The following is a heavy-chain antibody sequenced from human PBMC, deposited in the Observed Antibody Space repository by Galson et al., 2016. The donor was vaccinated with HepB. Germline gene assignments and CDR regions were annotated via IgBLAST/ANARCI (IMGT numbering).Heavy chain of an antibody. Sequence: SLRLSCAASGFTFSDAWMNWVRQAPGKGLEWVGRIKRKTDGGTTDYAAPVEGRFTISRDESKNTLYLQMNNLKNEDTAVYYCTTYYGYILTAYRWFDPGGQSPRVSVSS. CDR1: GFTFSDAW. V-gene: IGHV3-15*01. J-gene: IGHJ5*02. D-gene: IGHD3-9*01. CDR3: TTYYGYILTAYRWFDP. CDR2: IKRKTDGGTT.